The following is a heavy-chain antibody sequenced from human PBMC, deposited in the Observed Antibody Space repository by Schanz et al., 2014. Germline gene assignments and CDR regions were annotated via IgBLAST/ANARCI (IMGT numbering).Heavy chain of an antibody. D-gene: IGHD3-22*01. Sequence: EVQLVESGGGLVQPGGSLRLSCAVSGFTVNTNYMSWVRQAPGKGLEWISSMYINSGSTQYADSVKGRFTISRDNSRKTLYLQMNSLRTEDTAVYFCAKSYDTSGYSGFDYWGQGTLVTVSS. V-gene: IGHV3-66*02. CDR3: AKSYDTSGYSGFDY. CDR2: MYINSGST. CDR1: GFTVNTNY. J-gene: IGHJ4*02.